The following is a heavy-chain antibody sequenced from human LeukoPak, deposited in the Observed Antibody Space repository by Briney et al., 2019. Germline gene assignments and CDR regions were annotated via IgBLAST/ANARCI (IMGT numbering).Heavy chain of an antibody. Sequence: GGSLRLSCATSGFTFSNYWMSWVHQAPGKGLEWVANIKQDGSEKYYVDSVKGRFTISRDNAKNSLYLQMNSLRAEDTAVYYCARDSSPGYYDYVWGTYPRYWGQGTLVTVSS. CDR1: GFTFSNYW. J-gene: IGHJ4*02. CDR3: ARDSSPGYYDYVWGTYPRY. CDR2: IKQDGSEK. D-gene: IGHD3-16*02. V-gene: IGHV3-7*05.